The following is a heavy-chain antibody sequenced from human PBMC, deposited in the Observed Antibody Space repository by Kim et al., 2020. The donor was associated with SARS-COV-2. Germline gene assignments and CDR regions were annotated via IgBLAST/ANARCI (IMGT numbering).Heavy chain of an antibody. CDR1: GYTFTSYG. CDR3: ARMVGYCSGGSCDSGWYYYYGMDD. Sequence: ASVKVSCKASGYTFTSYGISWVRQAPGQGLEWMGWISAYNGNTNYAQKLQGRVTMTTDTSTRTAYMELRSLRSDDTAVYYCARMVGYCSGGSCDSGWYYYYGMDDWGQGTTVTVSS. J-gene: IGHJ6*02. V-gene: IGHV1-18*01. D-gene: IGHD2-15*01. CDR2: ISAYNGNT.